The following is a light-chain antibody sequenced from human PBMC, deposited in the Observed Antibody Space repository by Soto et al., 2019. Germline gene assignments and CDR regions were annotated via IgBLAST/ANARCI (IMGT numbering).Light chain of an antibody. CDR2: GAS. J-gene: IGKJ3*01. Sequence: EIVLTQSPGTLSLSPGERATLSCRASQSVSSSYLAWYQQKPGQAPRLLIYGASSRATGIPDRFSGSGSGTAFTLTISRLEPEDLAGYYCQQYGSSLFAFGPGNNVDI. V-gene: IGKV3-20*01. CDR1: QSVSSSY. CDR3: QQYGSSLFA.